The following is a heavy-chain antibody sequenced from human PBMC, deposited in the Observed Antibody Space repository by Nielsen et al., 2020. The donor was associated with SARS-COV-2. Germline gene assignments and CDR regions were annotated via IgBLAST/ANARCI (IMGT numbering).Heavy chain of an antibody. D-gene: IGHD3-9*01. CDR3: AKDLRYFDWLRDEIPNRYYYGMDV. CDR1: GFTFSSYG. V-gene: IGHV3-33*05. Sequence: GGSLGLSCAASGFTFSSYGMHWVRQAPGKGLGWVAVISYDGSNKYYADSVKGRFTISRDNSKNTPYLQMNSLRAEDTAVYYCAKDLRYFDWLRDEIPNRYYYGMDVWGQGTTVTVSS. CDR2: ISYDGSNK. J-gene: IGHJ6*02.